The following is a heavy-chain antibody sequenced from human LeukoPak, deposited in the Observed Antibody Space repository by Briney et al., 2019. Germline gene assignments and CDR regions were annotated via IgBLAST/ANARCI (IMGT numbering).Heavy chain of an antibody. D-gene: IGHD6-25*01. CDR2: IYHSGST. CDR3: AGQRSYDAFDI. CDR1: GGSISSYY. V-gene: IGHV4-59*01. Sequence: PSETLSLTCTVSGGSISSYYWSWIRQPPGKGLEWIGYIYHSGSTNYNPSLKSRVTISVDTSKNQFSLKLSSVTAADTAVYYCAGQRSYDAFDIWGQGTMVTVSS. J-gene: IGHJ3*02.